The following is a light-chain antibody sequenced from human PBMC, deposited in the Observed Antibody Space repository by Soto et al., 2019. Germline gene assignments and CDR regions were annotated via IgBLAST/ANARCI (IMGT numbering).Light chain of an antibody. V-gene: IGKV3-20*01. Sequence: EIVFTQSPGTLSLSPGERATLSCRASQSVSSSYLAWYQQKPGQAPRLLIYDASSRATGIPDRFSGSGSGTDFTLTISRLEPEDFAVYYCQQYGSSPRTFGQGTKVDIK. CDR1: QSVSSSY. CDR2: DAS. CDR3: QQYGSSPRT. J-gene: IGKJ1*01.